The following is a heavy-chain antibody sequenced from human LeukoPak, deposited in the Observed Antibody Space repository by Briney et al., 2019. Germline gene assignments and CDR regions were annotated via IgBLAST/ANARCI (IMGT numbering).Heavy chain of an antibody. D-gene: IGHD1-26*01. Sequence: GGSLRLSCVASGFTFSSYTMSWVRQAPGKGLEWVSFISSSMSTKYYADSVKGRFTISRDNAKNSLYLQMNSLRDEDTAVYYCARDLHPRYYLPDYWGQGTLVTVSS. CDR3: ARDLHPRYYLPDY. CDR2: ISSSMSTK. J-gene: IGHJ4*02. V-gene: IGHV3-48*02. CDR1: GFTFSSYT.